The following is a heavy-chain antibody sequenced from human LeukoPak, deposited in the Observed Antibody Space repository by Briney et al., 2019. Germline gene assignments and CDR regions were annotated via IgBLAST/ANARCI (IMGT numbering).Heavy chain of an antibody. CDR2: IIPILGIA. J-gene: IGHJ4*02. CDR3: ARTSELELRYFDY. Sequence: SVKVSCKASGYTFTRYGISWVRQAPGQGLEWMGMIIPILGIANYAQKFQGRVTITADKSTSTAYMELSSLRSEDTAVYYCARTSELELRYFDYWGQGTLVTVSS. CDR1: GYTFTRYG. D-gene: IGHD1-7*01. V-gene: IGHV1-69*04.